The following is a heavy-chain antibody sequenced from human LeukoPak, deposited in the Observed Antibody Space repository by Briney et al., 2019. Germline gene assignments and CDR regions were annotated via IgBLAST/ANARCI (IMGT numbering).Heavy chain of an antibody. Sequence: PGGSLRLSCAASGFAFSTYWMNWVRQAPGKGLEWVSAISGSGGSTYYADSVKGRFTISRDNSKNTLYLQMNSLRAEDTAVYYCANHRAGPFDYWGQGTLVTVSS. V-gene: IGHV3-23*01. CDR3: ANHRAGPFDY. D-gene: IGHD6-13*01. CDR1: GFAFSTYW. J-gene: IGHJ4*02. CDR2: ISGSGGST.